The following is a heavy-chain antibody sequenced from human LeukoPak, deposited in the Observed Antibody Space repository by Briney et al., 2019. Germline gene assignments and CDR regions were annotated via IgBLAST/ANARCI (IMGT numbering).Heavy chain of an antibody. CDR2: ISGGNGNT. D-gene: IGHD6-19*01. CDR3: ARGYISGSFDY. Sequence: ASVKVSCKASGYIFTSYAMHWVRQAPGQRLEWMGWISGGNGNTKYSQKFQGRVTFTRDTSASTAYMELSSLRSEDTAVYYCARGYISGSFDYWGQGTLVTVSS. V-gene: IGHV1-3*01. CDR1: GYIFTSYA. J-gene: IGHJ4*02.